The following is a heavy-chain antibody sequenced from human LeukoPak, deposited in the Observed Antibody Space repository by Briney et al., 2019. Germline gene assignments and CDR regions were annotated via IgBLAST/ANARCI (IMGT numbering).Heavy chain of an antibody. J-gene: IGHJ4*02. D-gene: IGHD1-1*01. Sequence: PGGSLRLSCAASGFTFSSYEMNWVRQAPGKGLEWVSYISSSGSTIYYADSVKGRFTISRDNAKNSLYLQMNSLRAEDTAVYYCARATTNWSGTLHFDYWGQGTLVTVSS. CDR2: ISSSGSTI. CDR3: ARATTNWSGTLHFDY. CDR1: GFTFSSYE. V-gene: IGHV3-48*03.